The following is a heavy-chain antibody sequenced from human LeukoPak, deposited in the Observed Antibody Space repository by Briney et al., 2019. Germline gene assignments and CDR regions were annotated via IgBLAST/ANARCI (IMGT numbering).Heavy chain of an antibody. CDR3: ARPYYDILTGYFNDAFDI. D-gene: IGHD3-9*01. CDR1: GFTFSSYW. V-gene: IGHV3-33*08. Sequence: GGSLRLSCAASGFTFSSYWMHWVRQAPGKGLEWVAVIWYDGSNKYYADSVKGRFTISRDNSKNTLYLQMNSLKAEDTAVYYCARPYYDILTGYFNDAFDIWGQGTMVTVSS. J-gene: IGHJ3*02. CDR2: IWYDGSNK.